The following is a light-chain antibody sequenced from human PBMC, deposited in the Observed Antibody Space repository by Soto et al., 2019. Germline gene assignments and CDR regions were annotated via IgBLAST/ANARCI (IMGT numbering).Light chain of an antibody. Sequence: EIVLTQSPGTLSLPPGERATLSFRASQIVANSHLAWYQQKPGQAPRLLIYDASNRATGIPARFSGSGSGTILTLTISSLLSGDFVLHYCQQYFNWPRTFGQVTKVDI. CDR2: DAS. J-gene: IGKJ1*01. CDR1: QIVANSH. CDR3: QQYFNWPRT. V-gene: IGKV3D-15*01.